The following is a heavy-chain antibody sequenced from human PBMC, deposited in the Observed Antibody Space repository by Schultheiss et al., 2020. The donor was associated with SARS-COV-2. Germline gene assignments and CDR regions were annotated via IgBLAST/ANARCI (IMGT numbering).Heavy chain of an antibody. D-gene: IGHD6-19*01. CDR3: ARDRFPGIAVAGP. V-gene: IGHV3-74*01. CDR1: GFTFSSYW. CDR2: INSDGSST. Sequence: GESLKISCAASGFTFSSYWMHWVRQAPGKGLVWVSRINSDGSSTSYADSVKGRFTISRDNSKNTLYLQMNSLRAEDTAVYYCARDRFPGIAVAGPWGQGTLVTVSS. J-gene: IGHJ4*02.